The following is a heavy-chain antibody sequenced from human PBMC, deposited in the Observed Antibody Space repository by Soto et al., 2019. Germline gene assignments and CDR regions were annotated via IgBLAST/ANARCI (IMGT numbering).Heavy chain of an antibody. Sequence: GKGLEWVSAINDNGVTTSYADTVKGRFTISRDNSKNTLYLQMNTLRAEDTARFFFQAEDGIRDTVPVSAFLLNRSSDL. CDR2: INDNGVTT. CDR3: QAEDGIRDTVPVSAFLLNRSSDL. V-gene: IGHV3-23*01. J-gene: IGHJ2*01. D-gene: IGHD2-15*01.